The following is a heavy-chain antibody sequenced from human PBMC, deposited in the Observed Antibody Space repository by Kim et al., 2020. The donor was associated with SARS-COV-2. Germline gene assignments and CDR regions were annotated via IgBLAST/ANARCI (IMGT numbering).Heavy chain of an antibody. J-gene: IGHJ4*02. CDR2: IKSKTDGGTT. V-gene: IGHV3-15*01. CDR3: HWGSSIDY. D-gene: IGHD3-16*01. Sequence: GGSLRLSCAASGFTFSNAWMTWVRQAPGKGLEWVGGIKSKTDGGTTDYAAPVKGRFTISRDDSRNTLYLQINSLKTEDTAVYYCHWGSSIDYWGQGTLGTVSS. CDR1: GFTFSNAW.